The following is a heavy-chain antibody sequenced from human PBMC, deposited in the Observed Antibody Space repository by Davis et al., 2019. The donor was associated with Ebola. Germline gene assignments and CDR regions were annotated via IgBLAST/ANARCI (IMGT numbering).Heavy chain of an antibody. CDR3: ARGTPGVSTFFFFDS. V-gene: IGHV5-51*01. D-gene: IGHD4-11*01. Sequence: GESLKISCQGSGYRFTKCWIGWVRQMPGKGLEWMGIIYPGDSDTRYSPSFQGQVTISADKSISTAYLQWSSLKASDTGIYYCARGTPGVSTFFFFDSWGQGTPVTVSS. CDR2: IYPGDSDT. J-gene: IGHJ4*02. CDR1: GYRFTKCW.